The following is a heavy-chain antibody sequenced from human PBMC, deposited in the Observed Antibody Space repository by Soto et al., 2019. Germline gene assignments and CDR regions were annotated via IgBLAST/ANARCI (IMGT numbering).Heavy chain of an antibody. CDR3: ARPGYSTGGGYFGY. Sequence: EVQLVESGGGLVQPGGSLRLSCAASGFTVSSNYMSWVRQAPGKGLEWVSVIYSGGSAYYADSVKGRFTISRDNSKNTLYLRMIRLRAEGTAVYYCARPGYSTGGGYFGYWGQGTLVTVSS. J-gene: IGHJ4*02. CDR1: GFTVSSNY. V-gene: IGHV3-66*04. CDR2: IYSGGSA. D-gene: IGHD5-18*01.